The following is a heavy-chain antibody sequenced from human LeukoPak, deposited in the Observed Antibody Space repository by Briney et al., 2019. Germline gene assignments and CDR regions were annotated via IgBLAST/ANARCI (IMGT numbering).Heavy chain of an antibody. V-gene: IGHV4-59*01. CDR3: ARDSVRDSRYSSSWYYFDY. CDR1: GGSISSCY. D-gene: IGHD6-13*01. CDR2: IYYSGST. Sequence: ASEALSLTCTVSGGSISSCYWSWIRQPPGKGLEWIGYIYYSGSTNYNPSLKSRVTISVDTSKNQFSLKLSSVTAADTAVYYCARDSVRDSRYSSSWYYFDYWGQGTLVTVSS. J-gene: IGHJ4*02.